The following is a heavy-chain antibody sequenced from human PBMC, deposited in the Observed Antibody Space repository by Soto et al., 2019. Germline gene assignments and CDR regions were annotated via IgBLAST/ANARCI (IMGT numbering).Heavy chain of an antibody. V-gene: IGHV3-73*01. CDR3: TRRPGTGGPHFDS. CDR1: GVTFSGSA. J-gene: IGHJ4*02. D-gene: IGHD1-1*01. Sequence: VGSLRLSCAASGVTFSGSAMHWVRQASGKGLEWVGRIRSKANSYATAYAASVKGRFTISRDDSKNTAYLQMNSLKTEDPAVYYCTRRPGTGGPHFDSWGQGTMVTVYS. CDR2: IRSKANSYAT.